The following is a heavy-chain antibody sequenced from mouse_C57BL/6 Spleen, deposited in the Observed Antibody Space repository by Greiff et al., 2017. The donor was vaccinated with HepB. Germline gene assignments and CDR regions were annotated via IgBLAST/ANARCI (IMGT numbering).Heavy chain of an antibody. CDR1: GYTFTSYC. J-gene: IGHJ2*01. CDR3: AITYCGSSDLHY. D-gene: IGHD1-1*01. CDR2: FNPYSGYT. Sequence: VQLQQSGAELAKPGASVKLSCKASGYTFTSYCMQWVKQRPGQGLEWIGYFNPYSGYTKYNQKFKDKATLTEDKSSSTAYLQLRSLTYEDSAVYYCAITYCGSSDLHYWGQGTTLTVSS. V-gene: IGHV1-7*01.